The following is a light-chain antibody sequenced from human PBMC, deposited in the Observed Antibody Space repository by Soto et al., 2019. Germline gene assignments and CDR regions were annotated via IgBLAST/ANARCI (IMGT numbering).Light chain of an antibody. J-gene: IGLJ3*02. CDR1: TSNIGTNT. Sequence: QSFLPQPPSASGTPGQRVTISCSGGTSNIGTNTVNWYQQLPGTAPKLLIYNTNQRPAGVPDRFSGAKSGTSASLAISGLRSEDEASYFCATGDDSLSVVFGRGTKLTVL. CDR2: NTN. CDR3: ATGDDSLSVV. V-gene: IGLV1-44*01.